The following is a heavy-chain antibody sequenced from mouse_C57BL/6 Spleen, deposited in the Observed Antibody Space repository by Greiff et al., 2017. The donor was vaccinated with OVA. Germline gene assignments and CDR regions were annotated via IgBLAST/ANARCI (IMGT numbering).Heavy chain of an antibody. Sequence: QVQLQQSGPGLVQPSQSLSITCTVSGFSLTSYGVHWVRQPPGKGLEWLGVIWSGGSTDYNAAFISRLSISKDKSKSQVFFKMNSLQADDTAIYYCDKNGYYGSLEAMDYWGQGTSVTVSS. V-gene: IGHV2-4*01. CDR1: GFSLTSYG. D-gene: IGHD2-2*01. CDR3: DKNGYYGSLEAMDY. CDR2: IWSGGST. J-gene: IGHJ4*01.